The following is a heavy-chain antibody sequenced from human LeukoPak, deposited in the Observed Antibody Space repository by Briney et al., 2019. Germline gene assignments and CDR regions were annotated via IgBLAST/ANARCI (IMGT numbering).Heavy chain of an antibody. CDR3: AKDSGYDSSGYYANYFDY. Sequence: GGSLRLSCAASGFTFSNYIMNWVRQAPGKGLEWVSSISSSSSYIYYADSVKGRFTISRDNAKNSLYLQMNSLRAEDTAVYYCAKDSGYDSSGYYANYFDYWGQGTLVTVSS. CDR1: GFTFSNYI. V-gene: IGHV3-21*04. CDR2: ISSSSSYI. D-gene: IGHD3-22*01. J-gene: IGHJ4*02.